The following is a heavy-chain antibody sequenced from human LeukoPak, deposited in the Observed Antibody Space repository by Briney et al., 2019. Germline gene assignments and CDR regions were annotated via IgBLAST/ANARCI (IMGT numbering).Heavy chain of an antibody. CDR1: GYTFTSYG. CDR3: ARWLGTGYFHYFDY. V-gene: IGHV1-18*01. J-gene: IGHJ4*02. CDR2: ISAYNGNT. Sequence: ASVKVSCKASGYTFTSYGISWVRQAPGQGLEWMGWISAYNGNTNYAQKLQGRVTVTTDTSTSTAYMELRSLRSDDTAVYYCARWLGTGYFHYFDYWGQGTLVTVSS. D-gene: IGHD3/OR15-3a*01.